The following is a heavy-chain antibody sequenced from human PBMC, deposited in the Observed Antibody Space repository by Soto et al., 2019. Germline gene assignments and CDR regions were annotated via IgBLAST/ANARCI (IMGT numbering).Heavy chain of an antibody. CDR1: GFTFSTYA. CDR2: ISGSGATT. CDR3: AKDTRFDP. Sequence: DVQALESGGGLVQPGGSLRLSCAASGFTFSTYAMSWVRQAPGKGLEWVSAISGSGATTYYADSVKGRFTISRDNSKNTLYLQMNSLRVEDTAVYYCAKDTRFDPWGQGTLVTVSS. J-gene: IGHJ5*02. V-gene: IGHV3-23*01.